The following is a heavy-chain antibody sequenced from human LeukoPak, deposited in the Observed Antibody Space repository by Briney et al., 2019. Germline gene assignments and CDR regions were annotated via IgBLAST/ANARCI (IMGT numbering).Heavy chain of an antibody. CDR2: ISYSGPHM. CDR1: GFAFSRYS. Sequence: GGSLRLSCAASGFAFSRYSMNWVRQAPGKGLEWVSSISYSGPHMFYADSVRGRFAISRDNAENSLFLQMNSLRAEDTAVYFCASDDYRDEGIDSWGQGTLVTVSS. V-gene: IGHV3-21*01. CDR3: ASDDYRDEGIDS. D-gene: IGHD4-17*01. J-gene: IGHJ4*02.